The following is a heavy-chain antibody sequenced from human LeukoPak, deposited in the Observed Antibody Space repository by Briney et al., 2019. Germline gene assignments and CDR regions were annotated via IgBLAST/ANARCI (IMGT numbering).Heavy chain of an antibody. Sequence: APVKVSCKASGYTFTNYGISWVRQAPGQGLEWMGWISDYNGNTNYAQKLQGRVTMTTDTSTSTAYMELRSLRSDDTAVYYCAREVGPAAAIQSDYWGQGTLVTVSS. CDR2: ISDYNGNT. D-gene: IGHD2-2*01. CDR1: GYTFTNYG. J-gene: IGHJ4*02. V-gene: IGHV1-18*01. CDR3: AREVGPAAAIQSDY.